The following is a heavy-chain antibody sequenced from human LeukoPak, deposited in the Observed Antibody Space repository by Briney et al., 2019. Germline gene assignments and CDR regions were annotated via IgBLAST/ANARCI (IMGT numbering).Heavy chain of an antibody. CDR3: ASLYGAVAPSGQNFDY. CDR2: IWYDGSDQ. V-gene: IGHV3-33*01. D-gene: IGHD6-19*01. J-gene: IGHJ4*02. Sequence: QPGKSLRLSCAASKFTFQNYGMHWVRQAPGKGLEWVAVIWYDGSDQNYADSVKGRFTISRDNSKNMLYLQMNSLRAEDTAVYYCASLYGAVAPSGQNFDYWGQGTLVTVSS. CDR1: KFTFQNYG.